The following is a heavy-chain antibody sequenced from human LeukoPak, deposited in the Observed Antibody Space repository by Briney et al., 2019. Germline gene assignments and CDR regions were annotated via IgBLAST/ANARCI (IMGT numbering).Heavy chain of an antibody. CDR1: GFSFSVYW. CDR3: ARSGRGGAFDI. J-gene: IGHJ3*02. Sequence: GGSLRLSCAASGFSFSVYWMHWVRQAPGKGPVWVSRIKTDGSITDYADSVKGRFTISRDNSKNTLYLQMNSLRAEDTAVYYCARSGRGGAFDIWGQGTMVTVSS. CDR2: IKTDGSIT. V-gene: IGHV3-74*01. D-gene: IGHD1-26*01.